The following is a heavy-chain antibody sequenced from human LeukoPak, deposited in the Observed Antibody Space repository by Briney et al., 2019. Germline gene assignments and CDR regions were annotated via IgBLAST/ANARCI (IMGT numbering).Heavy chain of an antibody. J-gene: IGHJ6*03. V-gene: IGHV3-11*04. D-gene: IGHD6-6*01. CDR3: ARAARPLDYYMDV. CDR2: ISSSGSTI. CDR1: GFTFSDYY. Sequence: GGSLRLSCAASGFTFSDYYMSWIRQVPGKGLEWVSYISSSGSTIYYADSVKGRFTISRDNAKNSLYLQMNSLRAEDTAVYYCARAARPLDYYMDVWGKGTTVTVSS.